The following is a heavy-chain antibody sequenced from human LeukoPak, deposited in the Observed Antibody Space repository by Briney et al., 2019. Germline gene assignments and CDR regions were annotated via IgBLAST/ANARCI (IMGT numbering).Heavy chain of an antibody. CDR1: RFTFKSSW. CDR3: AREWLPQD. J-gene: IGHJ4*02. Sequence: GGSLRLSCAVSRFTFKSSWMQWVRQAPGKGLVWVSLINTDGSITNYADSVKGRFTISRDNAKNTLYLQMNSLRAEDTAVYYCAREWLPQDWGQGTLVTVSS. CDR2: INTDGSIT. D-gene: IGHD5-12*01. V-gene: IGHV3-74*01.